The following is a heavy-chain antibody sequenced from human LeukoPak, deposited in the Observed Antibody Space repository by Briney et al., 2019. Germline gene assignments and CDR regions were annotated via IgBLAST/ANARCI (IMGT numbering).Heavy chain of an antibody. CDR2: IYYSGST. V-gene: IGHV4-39*01. J-gene: IGHJ4*02. CDR3: XRLGELLSNFDY. D-gene: IGHD1-26*01. CDR1: GGSISSSSYY. Sequence: SETLSLTCTVSGGSISSSSYYWGWIRQPPGKGLEWIGSIYYSGSTYYNPSLKSRVTISVDTSKNQFSLKLSSVTAADTAVYYCXRLGELLSNFDYWGQGTLVTVSS.